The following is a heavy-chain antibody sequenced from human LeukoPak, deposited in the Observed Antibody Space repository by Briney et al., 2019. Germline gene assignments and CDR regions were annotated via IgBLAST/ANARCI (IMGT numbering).Heavy chain of an antibody. CDR3: ARVLRVGGYDY. CDR2: ISNNGGRT. Sequence: GGSLALSCAASGFTVSSYAMHWGRQAPGEGLEYLSAISNNGGRTYYANSVKGRFTIYRDNSTNTLYIQMGTLRDEGMAVYYCARVLRVGGYDYWGQGTLVTVSS. V-gene: IGHV3-64*01. J-gene: IGHJ4*02. D-gene: IGHD3-16*01. CDR1: GFTVSSYA.